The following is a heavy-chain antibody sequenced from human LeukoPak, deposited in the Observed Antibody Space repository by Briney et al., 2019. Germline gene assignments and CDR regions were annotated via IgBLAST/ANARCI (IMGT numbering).Heavy chain of an antibody. CDR2: INTDGSST. CDR3: ARALAVTGTGGFDP. J-gene: IGHJ5*02. CDR1: GFTFNNYW. D-gene: IGHD6-19*01. V-gene: IGHV3-74*01. Sequence: PGGSLRLSCTASGFTFNNYWMHWVRQAPGKGPVWVSRINTDGSSTSYADSVKGRFTISRDNAKNTLYLQMNSLRAEDTAVYYCARALAVTGTGGFDPWGQGTLATVSS.